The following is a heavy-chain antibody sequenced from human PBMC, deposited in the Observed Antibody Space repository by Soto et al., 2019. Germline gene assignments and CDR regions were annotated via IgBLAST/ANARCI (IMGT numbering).Heavy chain of an antibody. CDR3: ARAGHSSSTDGANWLYA. J-gene: IGHJ5*02. CDR1: SGRISSSGGYY. Sequence: PSETLSLTCTVSSGRISSSGGYYWSWIRQHPGKGLQWIGYVCYIGSTYYNPSLKSRGTVSVDTSNNQFSLKLSSVTAADTAVYYCARAGHSSSTDGANWLYACGPAALLSVSA. CDR2: VCYIGST. V-gene: IGHV4-31*03. D-gene: IGHD6-6*01.